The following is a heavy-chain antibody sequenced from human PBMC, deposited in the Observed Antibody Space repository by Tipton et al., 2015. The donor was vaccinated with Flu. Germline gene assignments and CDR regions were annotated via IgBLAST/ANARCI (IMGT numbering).Heavy chain of an antibody. V-gene: IGHV4-61*02. J-gene: IGHJ5*01. CDR2: VSSTGST. CDR1: GDSMNSGNYY. CDR3: ARDVGATRFFDP. Sequence: TLSLTCTVSGDSMNSGNYYWTWIRQPAGKGLEWIGRVSSTGSTTYNPSLKSRVIISVDTSRNQFSLRLSSVTAADTAVYYCARDVGATRFFDPWGPGILVTVSS. D-gene: IGHD1-26*01.